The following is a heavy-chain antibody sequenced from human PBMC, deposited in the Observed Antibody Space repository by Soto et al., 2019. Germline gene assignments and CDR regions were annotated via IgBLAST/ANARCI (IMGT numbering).Heavy chain of an antibody. CDR1: GASISSDNR. CDR3: AKKVPAALRLYYFFGLDV. V-gene: IGHV4-4*02. D-gene: IGHD2-15*01. CDR2: ISQSGTT. Sequence: QVQLQESGPGLVKPSGTLSLTCAVSGASISSDNRWTWVRQPPGEGLAWIGEISQSGTTKYNPSLASRVTISVDKSKNQFSLRLTSMTAADTAVYYCAKKVPAALRLYYFFGLDVWGQGTTVTVSS. J-gene: IGHJ6*02.